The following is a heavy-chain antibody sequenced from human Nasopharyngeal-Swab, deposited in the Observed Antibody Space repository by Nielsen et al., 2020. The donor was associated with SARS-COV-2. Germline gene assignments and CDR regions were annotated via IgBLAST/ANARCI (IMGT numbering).Heavy chain of an antibody. J-gene: IGHJ4*02. Sequence: GESLKISYKGSGYSFTSYWIGWVRQMPGKGLEWMGIIYPGDSDTRYSPSLQGQVTISADKSISTAYLQWSSLKASDTAMYYCARYSGYDKLHFDYWGQGTLVTVSS. CDR2: IYPGDSDT. V-gene: IGHV5-51*01. CDR1: GYSFTSYW. CDR3: ARYSGYDKLHFDY. D-gene: IGHD5-12*01.